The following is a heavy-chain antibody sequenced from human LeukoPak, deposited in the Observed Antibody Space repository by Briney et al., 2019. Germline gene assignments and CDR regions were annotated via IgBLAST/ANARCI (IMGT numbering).Heavy chain of an antibody. V-gene: IGHV4-39*01. CDR2: IYYSGST. CDR3: ARRPHYDSSGYDS. CDR1: GGSISSSSYY. J-gene: IGHJ4*02. D-gene: IGHD3-22*01. Sequence: SETLSLTCTVSGGSISSSSYYWGWIRQPPGKGLEWIGSIYYSGSTYYNPSLKSRVTISVDTSKNQFSLKLSSVTAADTAVYYCARRPHYDSSGYDSWGQGTLVTVSS.